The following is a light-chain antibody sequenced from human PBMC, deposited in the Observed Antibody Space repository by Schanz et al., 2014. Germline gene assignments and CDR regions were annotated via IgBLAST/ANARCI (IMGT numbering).Light chain of an antibody. CDR1: QSVSTY. CDR2: GAS. J-gene: IGKJ3*01. CDR3: QQYGISRFT. V-gene: IGKV3-20*01. Sequence: EILLTQSPATLSLSPGERATLSCGASQSVSTYLAWYQQKPGQAPSLLIYGASTRATGIPDRFSGSGSGTDFTLTISRLEPEDFAVYYCQQYGISRFTFGPGTKVDIK.